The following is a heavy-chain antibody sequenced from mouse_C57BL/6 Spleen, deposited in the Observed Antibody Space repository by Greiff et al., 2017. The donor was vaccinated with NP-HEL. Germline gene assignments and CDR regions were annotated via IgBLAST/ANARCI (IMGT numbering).Heavy chain of an antibody. CDR2: ISDGGSYT. D-gene: IGHD3-3*01. CDR3: ARAGTGAMDY. J-gene: IGHJ4*01. Sequence: EVQLQESGGGLVKPGGSLKLSCAASGFTFSSYAMSWVRQTPEKRLEWVATISDGGSYTYYPDNVKGRFTLSRDNAKNNLYLQMSHLKSEDTAMYYCARAGTGAMDYWGQGTSVTVSS. CDR1: GFTFSSYA. V-gene: IGHV5-4*01.